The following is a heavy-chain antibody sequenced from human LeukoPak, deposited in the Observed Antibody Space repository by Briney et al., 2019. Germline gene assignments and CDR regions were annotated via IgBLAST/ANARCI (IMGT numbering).Heavy chain of an antibody. CDR2: ISAYSGNT. CDR1: GSTFTSYD. D-gene: IGHD3-10*01. V-gene: IGHV1-18*01. J-gene: IGHJ2*01. CDR3: ARPRSGYWYFDL. Sequence: GASVKVSFKASGSTFTSYDISWGRPAPGQGLEWMGRISAYSGNTNYAQKLQGRVTMTTDTSTSTAYMELRSLRSDDTAVYYCARPRSGYWYFDLWGRGTLVTVSS.